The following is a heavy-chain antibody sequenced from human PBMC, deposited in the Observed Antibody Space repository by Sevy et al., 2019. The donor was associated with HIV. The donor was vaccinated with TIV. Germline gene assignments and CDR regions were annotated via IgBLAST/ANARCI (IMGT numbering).Heavy chain of an antibody. Sequence: ASVKVSCTSSGYTFIAHYLHWVRQAPGQGLEWMGWISPDSGDTKYTEKFQGRVTMTRATSISTAYMELITLRSDDTAVYFCARVQRGGVPDYWGQGTLVTVSS. CDR3: ARVQRGGVPDY. D-gene: IGHD3-10*01. J-gene: IGHJ4*02. V-gene: IGHV1-2*02. CDR1: GYTFIAHY. CDR2: ISPDSGDT.